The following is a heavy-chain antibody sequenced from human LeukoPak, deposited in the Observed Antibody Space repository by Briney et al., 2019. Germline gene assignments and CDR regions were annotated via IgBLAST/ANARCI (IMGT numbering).Heavy chain of an antibody. V-gene: IGHV3-21*01. CDR3: ARDAGLAYCGGDCPLNY. CDR2: ISSSYI. CDR1: GFTFSSCS. J-gene: IGHJ4*02. D-gene: IGHD2-21*02. Sequence: GGSLRLSCAASGFTFSSCSMNWIRQAPGKGLEWVPSISSSYIYYADSVKGRFTISRDNAKNSLYLQMNSLRAEDTAVYYCARDAGLAYCGGDCPLNYWGQGTLVTVSS.